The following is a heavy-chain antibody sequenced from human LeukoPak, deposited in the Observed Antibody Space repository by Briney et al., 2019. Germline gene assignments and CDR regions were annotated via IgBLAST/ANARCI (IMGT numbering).Heavy chain of an antibody. D-gene: IGHD1-1*01. CDR3: ARGPPRGKYYYMDV. Sequence: GGSLRLSCAASGFTFSSFAMHWVRHPTGQGLEWVSTIGTASDTYYPGSVEGRFTLSRDNAKNSLYLQMNSLTAGDTAVYYCARGPPRGKYYYMDVWGKGTTVTVSS. V-gene: IGHV3-13*01. J-gene: IGHJ6*03. CDR2: IGTASDT. CDR1: GFTFSSFA.